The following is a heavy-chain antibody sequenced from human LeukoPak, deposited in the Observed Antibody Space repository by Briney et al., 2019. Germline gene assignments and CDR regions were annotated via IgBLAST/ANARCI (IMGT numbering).Heavy chain of an antibody. CDR2: IYYSGST. CDR3: ARAAARNWFDP. CDR1: GGTISSSSYY. J-gene: IGHJ5*02. D-gene: IGHD6-6*01. V-gene: IGHV4-61*01. Sequence: NASETLSLTCTVSGGTISSSSYYWSWIRQPPGKGLEWIGYIYYSGSTNYHPSLKSRVTISVDTSKNQFSLKLSSVTAADTAVYYCARAAARNWFDPWGQGTLVTVSS.